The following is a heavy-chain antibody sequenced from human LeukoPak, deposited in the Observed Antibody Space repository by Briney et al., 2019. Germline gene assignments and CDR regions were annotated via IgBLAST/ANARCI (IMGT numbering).Heavy chain of an antibody. CDR2: INHSGDT. CDR1: GGSFSGHS. J-gene: IGHJ4*02. D-gene: IGHD6-6*01. Sequence: SETLSLTCAVYGGSFSGHSWNWIRQPPGKGLEWIGEINHSGDTNYNPSLKSRVTISVDTSKNQFSLRLSSVTAADTAVYYCARGDYSSSHWNYWGQGTLVTVSS. V-gene: IGHV4-34*01. CDR3: ARGDYSSSHWNY.